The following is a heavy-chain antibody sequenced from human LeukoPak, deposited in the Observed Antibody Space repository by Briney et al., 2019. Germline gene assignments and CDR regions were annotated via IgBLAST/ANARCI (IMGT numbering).Heavy chain of an antibody. CDR2: ISGSGSST. J-gene: IGHJ4*02. CDR3: ANYWTTGTPTFAFDY. V-gene: IGHV3-23*01. Sequence: GGSLRLSYAASGFTFSSYAMSWVRQAPGKGLEWASAISGSGSSTYYADSVKGRFTISRDNSKNTLYLQMNSLRAEDTAVYYCANYWTTGTPTFAFDYWGQGTLVTVSS. CDR1: GFTFSSYA. D-gene: IGHD1-1*01.